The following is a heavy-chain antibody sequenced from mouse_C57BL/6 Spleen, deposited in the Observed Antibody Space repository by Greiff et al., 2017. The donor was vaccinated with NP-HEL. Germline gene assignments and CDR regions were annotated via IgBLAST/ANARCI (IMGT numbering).Heavy chain of an antibody. CDR2: IDPSDSYT. CDR3: ARQRGSSDGY. D-gene: IGHD1-1*01. V-gene: IGHV1-50*01. CDR1: GYTFTSYW. J-gene: IGHJ2*01. Sequence: VQLQQSGAELVKPGASVKLSCKASGYTFTSYWMQWVKQRPGQGLEWIGEIDPSDSYTNYNQKFKGKATLTVAPSSSTAYRQLSSLTSEDSAGYYCARQRGSSDGYWGQGTTLTVSS.